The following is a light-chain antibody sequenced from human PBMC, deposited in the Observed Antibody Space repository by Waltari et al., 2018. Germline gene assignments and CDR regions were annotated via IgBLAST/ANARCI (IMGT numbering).Light chain of an antibody. CDR1: QSISSW. CDR3: QQCAGSPFT. CDR2: KAS. Sequence: DIQMTQSPSTLSASVGDTVTITCRASQSISSWLAWYQKKPGKAPKLLIHKASTLESGVPSRFSGSGSGTDFTLTISRLEPADFAVYYCQQCAGSPFTFGQGTKLEIK. J-gene: IGKJ2*01. V-gene: IGKV1-5*03.